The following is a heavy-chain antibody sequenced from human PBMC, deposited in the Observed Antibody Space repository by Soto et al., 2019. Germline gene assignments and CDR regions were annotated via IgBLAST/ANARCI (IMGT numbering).Heavy chain of an antibody. J-gene: IGHJ3*02. V-gene: IGHV1-2*02. CDR3: ARGGGVGVAGSAAFDM. CDR1: GYPVTAYY. CDR2: INPATGAA. D-gene: IGHD3-3*01. Sequence: QLHLVQSGAVVKKPGASVTVSCSASGYPVTAYYMHWVRQAPGRGLEWMGGINPATGAAKYTQTFRGGVTRPRDPSPSTVFRELGGLPSGDTAAFYWARGGGVGVAGSAAFDMWGQGTLVTVSS.